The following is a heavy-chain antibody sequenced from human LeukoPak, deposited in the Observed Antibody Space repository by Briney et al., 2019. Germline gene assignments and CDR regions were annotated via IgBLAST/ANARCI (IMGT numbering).Heavy chain of an antibody. Sequence: GASVKVSCKASGYTFTGYYMHWVRQAPGQGLEWMGWINPNSGGTNYAQKFQGRVTMTRDTSISTAYMELSRLRSDDTAVYYCARERIVGATTFNWFDPWGQGTLVTVSS. V-gene: IGHV1-2*02. CDR2: INPNSGGT. CDR1: GYTFTGYY. D-gene: IGHD1-26*01. J-gene: IGHJ5*02. CDR3: ARERIVGATTFNWFDP.